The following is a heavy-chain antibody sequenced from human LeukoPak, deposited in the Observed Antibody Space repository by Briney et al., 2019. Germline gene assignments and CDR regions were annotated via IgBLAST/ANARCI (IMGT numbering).Heavy chain of an antibody. CDR2: INHSGST. CDR1: GGSFSGYY. Sequence: PSETLSLTCAVYGGSFSGYYWSWIRQPPGKGLEWIGEINHSGSTNYDPSLKSRVTISVDTSKNQFSLKLSSVTAADTAAYYCARSGRPRVVTATLDYWGQGTLVTVSS. V-gene: IGHV4-34*01. D-gene: IGHD2-21*02. CDR3: ARSGRPRVVTATLDY. J-gene: IGHJ4*02.